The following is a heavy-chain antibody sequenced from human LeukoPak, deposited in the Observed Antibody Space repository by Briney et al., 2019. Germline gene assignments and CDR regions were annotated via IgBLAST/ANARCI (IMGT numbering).Heavy chain of an antibody. J-gene: IGHJ5*02. CDR1: GGSFSGYY. CDR3: ARGLRYYDFWSGCPGAWFDP. Sequence: SETLSLTCAVYGGSFSGYYWSWIRQPPGKGLEWIGEINHSGSTNYNPSLKSRVTISVDTSKNQFSLKLSSVTAADTAVYYCARGLRYYDFWSGCPGAWFDPWGQGTLVTVSS. D-gene: IGHD3-3*01. V-gene: IGHV4-34*01. CDR2: INHSGST.